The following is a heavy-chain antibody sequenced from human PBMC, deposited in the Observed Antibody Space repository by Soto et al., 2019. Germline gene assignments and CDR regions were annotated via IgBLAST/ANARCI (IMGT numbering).Heavy chain of an antibody. D-gene: IGHD2-2*01. CDR2: ISGSGGST. Sequence: PGGSLRLSCAASGFTFSSYAMSWVRQAPGKGLEWVSAISGSGGSTYYADSVKGRFTISRDNSRNTLYLQMNSLRAEDTAVYYCAQGPEGVVEPAASDYWGQGTLVTVSS. V-gene: IGHV3-23*01. J-gene: IGHJ4*02. CDR3: AQGPEGVVEPAASDY. CDR1: GFTFSSYA.